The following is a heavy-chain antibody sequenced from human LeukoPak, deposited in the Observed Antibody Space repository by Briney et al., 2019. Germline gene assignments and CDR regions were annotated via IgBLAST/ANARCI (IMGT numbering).Heavy chain of an antibody. CDR2: IYYSGGT. V-gene: IGHV4-59*01. D-gene: IGHD3-22*01. CDR3: ARDRRYYDSRGTVYYDGMDV. J-gene: IGHJ6*02. CDR1: GGSISSYY. Sequence: SETLSLTCTVSGGSISSYYWSWIRQPPGKGLEWIGYIYYSGGTNYNPSLKSRVTISVDTSKNQFSLKLSSVTAADTAVYYCARDRRYYDSRGTVYYDGMDVWGQGTMVTVSS.